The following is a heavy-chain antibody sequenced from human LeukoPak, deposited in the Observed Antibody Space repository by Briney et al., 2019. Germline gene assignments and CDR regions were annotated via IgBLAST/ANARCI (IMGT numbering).Heavy chain of an antibody. CDR2: FSYSGST. Sequence: SQTLALICSVSGLPISDYHWLWIRQPPAKGLEWMGYFSYSGSTRYNPSLKSHVPISEDTSKNQFSLRLNPVAAAHTARYLRARMYSGTSYYFDFWGEGTLVSVSS. CDR3: ARMYSGTSYYFDF. J-gene: IGHJ4*02. D-gene: IGHD1-26*01. V-gene: IGHV4-59*01. CDR1: GLPISDYH.